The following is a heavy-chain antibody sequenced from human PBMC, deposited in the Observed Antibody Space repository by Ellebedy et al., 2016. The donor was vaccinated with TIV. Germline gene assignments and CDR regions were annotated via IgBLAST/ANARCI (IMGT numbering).Heavy chain of an antibody. CDR2: IYSGGST. J-gene: IGHJ4*02. CDR3: ARGGVEMAPYDY. D-gene: IGHD5-24*01. V-gene: IGHV3-53*01. Sequence: GEPLKISCAASGFSVSSNYMSWVRQAPGKGLEWVSIIYSGGSTYYADSVKGRFTLSRHNSKNTLYLQMNSLRPEDTAMYYCARGGVEMAPYDYWGRGTLVTVSP. CDR1: GFSVSSNY.